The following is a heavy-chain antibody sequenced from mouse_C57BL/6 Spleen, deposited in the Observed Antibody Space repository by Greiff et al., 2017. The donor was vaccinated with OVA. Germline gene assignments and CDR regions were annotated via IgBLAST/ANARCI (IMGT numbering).Heavy chain of an antibody. Sequence: QVQLQQPGAELVKPGASVKMSCKASGYTFTSYWITWVKQRPGQGLEWIGDISPGSGSTNYNEKFKRKATLTVDTSSSTAYMQLSSLTSEDSAVYYCARWGIYDGYSYYFDYWGQGTTRTVSS. D-gene: IGHD2-3*01. V-gene: IGHV1-55*01. CDR2: ISPGSGST. J-gene: IGHJ2*01. CDR1: GYTFTSYW. CDR3: ARWGIYDGYSYYFDY.